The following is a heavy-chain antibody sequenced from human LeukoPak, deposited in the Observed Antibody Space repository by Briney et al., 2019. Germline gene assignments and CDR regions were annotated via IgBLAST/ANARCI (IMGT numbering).Heavy chain of an antibody. CDR1: GFTFSCYS. Sequence: PGGALILSCAASGFTFSCYSMNWVRQAPGKGLELVSYISSSSSTIYYAYSVRGRFTISRDNAKNSLYLQMNSLRAEDTAVCYCARDRKPYGSGSYWAFDIWGQGTMVTVSS. CDR2: ISSSSSTI. J-gene: IGHJ3*02. CDR3: ARDRKPYGSGSYWAFDI. V-gene: IGHV3-48*01. D-gene: IGHD3-10*01.